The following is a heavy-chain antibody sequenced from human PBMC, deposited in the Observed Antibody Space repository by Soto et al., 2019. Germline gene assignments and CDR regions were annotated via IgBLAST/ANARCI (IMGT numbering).Heavy chain of an antibody. CDR1: GVSVTSYH. CDR2: IYYSGST. CDR3: ARQVPAAIRLGWFDP. J-gene: IGHJ5*02. V-gene: IGHV4-59*05. D-gene: IGHD2-2*02. Sequence: SETLSLTCSVSGVSVTSYHWSWIRQFPGKGLEWIGSIYYSGSTYYRPSLKSRVTISVDTSKNQFSLKLSSVTAADTAVYYCARQVPAAIRLGWFDPWGQGTLVTVSS.